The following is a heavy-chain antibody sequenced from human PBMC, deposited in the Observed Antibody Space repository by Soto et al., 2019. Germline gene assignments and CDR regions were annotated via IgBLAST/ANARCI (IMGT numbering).Heavy chain of an antibody. CDR3: ARSFGSGTYHDAFDI. CDR1: GYTFTTYY. CDR2: INPSGGST. J-gene: IGHJ3*02. V-gene: IGHV1-46*01. D-gene: IGHD3-10*01. Sequence: GASVKVSCKASGYTFTTYYMHWVRQAPGQGLEWMGIINPSGGSTTYAQKFQGRVTMTRDTSTSTVYMELSSLRSEDTAVYFCARSFGSGTYHDAFDIWGQGTMVTVSS.